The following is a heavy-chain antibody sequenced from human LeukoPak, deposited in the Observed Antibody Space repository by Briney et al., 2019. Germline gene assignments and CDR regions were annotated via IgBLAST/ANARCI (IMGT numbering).Heavy chain of an antibody. V-gene: IGHV4-34*01. CDR2: INHSGST. Sequence: SQTLSLTCAVYGGSFSGYYWNWIRQPPGKGLEWIGEINHSGSTNYNPSLKSRVTISVDMYKNQFSLKLSSVTAADTAVYYCARGIAARLPRSWGQGTLVTVSS. J-gene: IGHJ5*02. CDR3: ARGIAARLPRS. CDR1: GGSFSGYY. D-gene: IGHD6-6*01.